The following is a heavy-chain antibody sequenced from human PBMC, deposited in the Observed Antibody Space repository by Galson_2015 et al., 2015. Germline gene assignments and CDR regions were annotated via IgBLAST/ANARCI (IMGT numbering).Heavy chain of an antibody. Sequence: SLRLSCAASGFTFSSYSMNLVRQAPGKGLEWVSYISSTSSIIYYAASVEGRFTISRDNAKNSLYLQLNSLSAEDTAVYYCARDLGSPSQRGTFFGVATGLKKERYSYYYGMDVWGQGTTVTVSS. J-gene: IGHJ6*02. CDR2: ISSTSSII. D-gene: IGHD3-3*01. V-gene: IGHV3-48*01. CDR3: ARDLGSPSQRGTFFGVATGLKKERYSYYYGMDV. CDR1: GFTFSSYS.